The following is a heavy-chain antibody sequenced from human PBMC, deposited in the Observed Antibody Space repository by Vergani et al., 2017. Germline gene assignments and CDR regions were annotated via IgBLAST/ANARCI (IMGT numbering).Heavy chain of an antibody. CDR1: GGTFSSYA. CDR3: ARKGRDLLWFGEFLTH. Sequence: QVQLVQSGAEVKKPGASVKVSCKASGGTFSSYAISWVRQAPGQGLEWMGRIIPILGIANYAQKFQGRVTITADKSTSTAYMELSSLRSEDTAVYYCARKGRDLLWFGEFLTHWGQGTLVTVSS. D-gene: IGHD3-10*01. V-gene: IGHV1-69*04. CDR2: IIPILGIA. J-gene: IGHJ4*02.